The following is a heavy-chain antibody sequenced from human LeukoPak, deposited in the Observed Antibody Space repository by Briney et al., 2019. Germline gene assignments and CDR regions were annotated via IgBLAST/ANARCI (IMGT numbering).Heavy chain of an antibody. CDR1: GFSFSNYG. V-gene: IGHV3-30*02. CDR3: AKDASGSGSYVSDY. Sequence: GGSLRLSCAASGFSFSNYGMHWVRQAPGKGLEWVAFIRYDGTEKYYADSVKGRFTISRDNSKNTLYLQMNSLRAEDTAVYYCAKDASGSGSYVSDYWGQGTLVTVSS. J-gene: IGHJ4*02. CDR2: IRYDGTEK. D-gene: IGHD3-10*01.